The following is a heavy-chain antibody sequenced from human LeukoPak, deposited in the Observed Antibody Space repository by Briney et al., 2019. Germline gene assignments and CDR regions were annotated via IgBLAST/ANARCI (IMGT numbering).Heavy chain of an antibody. CDR2: INPNSGGT. CDR1: GYTFNGYY. V-gene: IGHV1-2*02. Sequence: GASVKVSCKASGYTFNGYYMHWVRQAPGQGLEWMGWINPNSGGTNYAQKFQGRVTMTRDTSISTAYMELSRLRSDDTAVYYCARDWGDGYNSYYYYMDVWGKGTTVTVSS. J-gene: IGHJ6*03. D-gene: IGHD5-24*01. CDR3: ARDWGDGYNSYYYYMDV.